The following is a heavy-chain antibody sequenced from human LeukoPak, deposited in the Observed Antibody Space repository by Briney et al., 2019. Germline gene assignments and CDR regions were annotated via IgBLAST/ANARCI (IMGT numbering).Heavy chain of an antibody. Sequence: GGSLRLSCAASGFTFSSYSMNWVRQAPGKGLEWVSSISSSTSFIHFADSVKGRFTISRDNAKNSLYLQMNSLRADDTTVYYCARVSYGDSGYFDYWGQGTLVTVSS. CDR3: ARVSYGDSGYFDY. D-gene: IGHD4-17*01. CDR2: ISSSTSFI. V-gene: IGHV3-21*01. J-gene: IGHJ4*02. CDR1: GFTFSSYS.